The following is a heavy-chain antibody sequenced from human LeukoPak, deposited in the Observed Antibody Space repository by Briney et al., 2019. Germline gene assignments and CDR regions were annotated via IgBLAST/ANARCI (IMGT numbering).Heavy chain of an antibody. V-gene: IGHV5-51*01. CDR2: IYPGDSDT. CDR1: EYNFTTYR. J-gene: IGHJ5*02. D-gene: IGHD2-21*01. Sequence: GESLKISCKGSEYNFTTYRIAWVRQMPGKGLEWMGIIYPGDSDTRYSPSFQGQVTISADTSISIVYLQWSSLKASDTAIYYCARHGFFGDSVAANWFDPGGQGTLVTVSS. CDR3: ARHGFFGDSVAANWFDP.